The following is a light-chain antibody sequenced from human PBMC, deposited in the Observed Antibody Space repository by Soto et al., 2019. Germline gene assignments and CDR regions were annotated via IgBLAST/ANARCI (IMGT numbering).Light chain of an antibody. J-gene: IGKJ1*01. CDR3: QQYNSYWT. CDR2: DAS. Sequence: DIQITQSPSTLSASVGDRFTITFRASQSISSWLAWYQQKPGKAPKLLIYDASSLESGVPSRFSGSGSGTEFTLTISSLQPDDFATYYCQQYNSYWTFGQGTKVDIK. V-gene: IGKV1-5*01. CDR1: QSISSW.